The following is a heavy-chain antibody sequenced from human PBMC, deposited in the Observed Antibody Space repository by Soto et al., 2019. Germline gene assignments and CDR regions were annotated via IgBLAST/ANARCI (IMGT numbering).Heavy chain of an antibody. Sequence: GASVKVSCKASGGTFSSYAISWVRQAPGQGLEWMGGIIPIFGTANYAQKFQGRVTITADESTSTAYMELSSLRSEDTAVYYCANSLRITGPFDVCGQGTLVTVSS. CDR3: ANSLRITGPFDV. CDR1: GGTFSSYA. D-gene: IGHD1-20*01. J-gene: IGHJ4*02. V-gene: IGHV1-69*13. CDR2: IIPIFGTA.